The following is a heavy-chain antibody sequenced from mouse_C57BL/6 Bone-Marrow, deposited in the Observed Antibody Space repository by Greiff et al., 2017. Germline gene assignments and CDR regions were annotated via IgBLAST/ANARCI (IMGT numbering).Heavy chain of an antibody. CDR1: GYTFTSYW. D-gene: IGHD2-5*01. CDR3: ARSTSLYSNFDY. V-gene: IGHV1-69*01. J-gene: IGHJ2*01. CDR2: IDPSDSYT. Sequence: QVQLKQPGAELVLPGASVKLSCKASGYTFTSYWMPWVKQRPGQGLEWIGEIDPSDSYTNYNQKFKGKSTLTVDKSSSTAYMQLSSLTSEDSAVYYCARSTSLYSNFDYWGQGTTLTVSS.